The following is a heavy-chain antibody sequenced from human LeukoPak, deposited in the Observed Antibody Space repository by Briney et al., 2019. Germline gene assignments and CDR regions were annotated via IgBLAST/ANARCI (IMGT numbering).Heavy chain of an antibody. CDR1: GFTFSSYA. CDR3: ATTVAGYPDDYFDY. D-gene: IGHD6-19*01. CDR2: ISYDGSNK. V-gene: IGHV3-30*07. Sequence: PGRSLRLSCAASGFTFSSYAMHWVRQAPGKGLEWVAVISYDGSNKYYADSVKGRFTISRDNSKNTLYLQMNSLRAEDTAVYYCATTVAGYPDDYFDYWGQGTLVTVSS. J-gene: IGHJ4*02.